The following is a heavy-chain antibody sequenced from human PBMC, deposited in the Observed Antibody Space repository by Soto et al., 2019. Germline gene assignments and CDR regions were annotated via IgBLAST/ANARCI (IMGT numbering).Heavy chain of an antibody. CDR2: INHSGST. Sequence: SETLSLTCAVYGGSFSGYYWSWIRQPPGKGLEWIGEINHSGSTNYNPSLKSRVTISVDTSKNQFSLKLSSVTAADTAVYYCARGNRLLRIVGATRDVLFAYWGQGTLVTGSS. CDR3: ARGNRLLRIVGATRDVLFAY. CDR1: GGSFSGYY. V-gene: IGHV4-34*01. J-gene: IGHJ4*02. D-gene: IGHD1-26*01.